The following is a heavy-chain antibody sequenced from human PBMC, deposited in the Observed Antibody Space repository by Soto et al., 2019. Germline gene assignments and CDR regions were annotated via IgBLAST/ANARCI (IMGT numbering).Heavy chain of an antibody. CDR3: ARDSLKTRYFDWLFARDYYGMDV. V-gene: IGHV4-4*02. D-gene: IGHD3-9*01. Sequence: SLTCAVSGGSISSSNWWSWVRQPPGKGLEWIGEIYHSGSTNYNPSLRSRVTISVDKSKNQFSLKLSSVTAADTAVYYCARDSLKTRYFDWLFARDYYGMDVWGQGTTVTVSS. CDR2: IYHSGST. J-gene: IGHJ6*02. CDR1: GGSISSSNW.